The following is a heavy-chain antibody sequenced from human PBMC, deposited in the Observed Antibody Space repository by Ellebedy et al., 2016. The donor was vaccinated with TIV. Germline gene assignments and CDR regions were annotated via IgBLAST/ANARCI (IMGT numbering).Heavy chain of an antibody. J-gene: IGHJ4*02. Sequence: GESLKISCAASGFTFSSYAMSWVRQAPGKGLEWVSAISGSGGSTYYADSVKGRFTISRDNSKNTLYLQMNSLRAEDTAVYYCAKDQAGWQGEGIAVFDYWGQGTLVTVSS. CDR2: ISGSGGST. D-gene: IGHD6-13*01. V-gene: IGHV3-23*01. CDR1: GFTFSSYA. CDR3: AKDQAGWQGEGIAVFDY.